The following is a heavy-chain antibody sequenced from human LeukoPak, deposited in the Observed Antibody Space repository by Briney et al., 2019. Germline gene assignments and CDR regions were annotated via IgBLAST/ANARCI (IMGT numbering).Heavy chain of an antibody. CDR3: ARDVSDSSDYSS. D-gene: IGHD3-22*01. CDR1: GFTFSSYG. J-gene: IGHJ4*02. V-gene: IGHV3-30*02. Sequence: GGSLRLSCAASGFTFSSYGMHWVRQAPGKGLEWVSFIRYDGSNEYYADSVRGRFTISRDNSKNTLYLQMNSLRAEDTAVYYCARDVSDSSDYSSWGQGTLVTVSS. CDR2: IRYDGSNE.